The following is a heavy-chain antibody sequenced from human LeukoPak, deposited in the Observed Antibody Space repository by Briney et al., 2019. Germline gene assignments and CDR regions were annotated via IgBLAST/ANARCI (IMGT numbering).Heavy chain of an antibody. J-gene: IGHJ4*02. Sequence: SETLSLTCAVYGGSFSGYYWSWIRQPPGKGLEWIGEINHSGSTNYNPSLKSRVTISVDTSKNQFSLKLSSVTAADTAVYYCARAEHNGDYGIDYWGQGTLVTVSS. V-gene: IGHV4-34*01. CDR2: INHSGST. CDR3: ARAEHNGDYGIDY. CDR1: GGSFSGYY. D-gene: IGHD4-17*01.